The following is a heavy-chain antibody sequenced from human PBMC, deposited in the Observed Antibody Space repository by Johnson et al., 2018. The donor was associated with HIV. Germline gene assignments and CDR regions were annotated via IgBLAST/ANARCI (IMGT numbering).Heavy chain of an antibody. Sequence: QVQLVESGGGVVQPGRSLRLSCAASGFSFSDYYMSWIRQAPGKGLEWVSYISSSGSTIYYADSVKGRFTISRDNAKNSLYLQMNSLRAEDTAVYYCARDRRPYYYDSSGLDGGAFDIWGQGTMVSVSS. D-gene: IGHD3-22*01. CDR3: ARDRRPYYYDSSGLDGGAFDI. V-gene: IGHV3-11*04. J-gene: IGHJ3*02. CDR2: ISSSGSTI. CDR1: GFSFSDYY.